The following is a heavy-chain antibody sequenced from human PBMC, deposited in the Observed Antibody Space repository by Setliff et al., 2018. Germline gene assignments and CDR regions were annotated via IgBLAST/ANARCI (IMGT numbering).Heavy chain of an antibody. CDR3: ARTCSGSGCYAGLES. D-gene: IGHD2-15*01. V-gene: IGHV3-33*08. J-gene: IGHJ4*02. CDR1: GFTFGTYR. CDR2: IWGDGVNK. Sequence: GGSLRLSCAASGFTFGTYRMHWVRQAPGKGLEWVAVIWGDGVNKFHADSVKGRFTISRDNSKNTLYLQMNSLRPEDTAVYYCARTCSGSGCYAGLESWGQGTPVTVSS.